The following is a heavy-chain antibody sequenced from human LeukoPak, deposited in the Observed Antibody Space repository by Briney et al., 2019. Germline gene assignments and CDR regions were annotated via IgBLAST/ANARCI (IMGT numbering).Heavy chain of an antibody. CDR3: AREGSGGRDY. CDR1: GFTFSRYW. D-gene: IGHD1-26*01. V-gene: IGHV3-33*08. Sequence: PGGSLRLSCAASGFTFSRYWMTWVRQAPGKGLEWVAVIWYDGSNKYYADSVKGRFTISRDNSKNTLYLQMNSLRAEDTAVYYCAREGSGGRDYWGQGTLVTVSS. CDR2: IWYDGSNK. J-gene: IGHJ4*02.